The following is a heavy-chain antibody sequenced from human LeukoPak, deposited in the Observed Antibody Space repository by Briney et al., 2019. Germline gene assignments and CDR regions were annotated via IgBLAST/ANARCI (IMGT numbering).Heavy chain of an antibody. V-gene: IGHV1-69*05. Sequence: SSVQVSRKPSGGTLSSYAISWVRQAPGPGLEWMGGIIPIFGTANYAQKFQARVTITTDESTSTAYMELSSLRSEDTAVYYCARVAAYSSSWYPDDFDIWGEGTMVTVSS. CDR3: ARVAAYSSSWYPDDFDI. CDR1: GGTLSSYA. CDR2: IIPIFGTA. D-gene: IGHD6-13*01. J-gene: IGHJ3*02.